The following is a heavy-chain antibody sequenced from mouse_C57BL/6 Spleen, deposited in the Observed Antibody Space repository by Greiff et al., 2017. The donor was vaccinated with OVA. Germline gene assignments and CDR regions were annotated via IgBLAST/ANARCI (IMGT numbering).Heavy chain of an antibody. J-gene: IGHJ1*03. CDR2: IYPGSGST. V-gene: IGHV1-55*01. Sequence: QVQLQQPGAELVQPGASVKMSCKASGYTFTSYWITWVKQRPGQGLEWIGDIYPGSGSTNYNEKFKSKATLTVDTSSSTAYMQLSSLTSEDSAVYYCARERLYYYSNYGGYFDVWGTGTTVTVSS. CDR1: GYTFTSYW. D-gene: IGHD2-5*01. CDR3: ARERLYYYSNYGGYFDV.